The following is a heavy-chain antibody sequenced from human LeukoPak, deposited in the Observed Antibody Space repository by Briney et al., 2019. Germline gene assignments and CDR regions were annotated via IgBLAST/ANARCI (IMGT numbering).Heavy chain of an antibody. CDR3: ARPRERGVNRAFDI. J-gene: IGHJ3*02. D-gene: IGHD3-10*01. CDR2: INHSGST. CDR1: GGSFSGYY. Sequence: PSETLSLTCAVYGGSFSGYYWSWIRQPPGKGLEWIGEINHSGSTNYNPSLKSRVTISVDTSKKQFSLRLSSVTAAGTAVYYCARPRERGVNRAFDIWGQGTMVTVSS. V-gene: IGHV4-34*01.